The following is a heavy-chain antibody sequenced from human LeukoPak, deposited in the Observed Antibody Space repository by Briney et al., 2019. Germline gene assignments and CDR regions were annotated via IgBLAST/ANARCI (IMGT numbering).Heavy chain of an antibody. CDR3: ARVRQLIGGSGWSYYFDY. CDR1: GFSFGSYA. V-gene: IGHV3-23*01. J-gene: IGHJ4*02. D-gene: IGHD6-19*01. Sequence: PGGSLRLSCAASGFSFGSYAMSWVRQAAGKGLEWVSEICGSVSGSGDCPHYAGSVKGRFTISRDNAKNSLYLQMNSLRAEDTAVYYCARVRQLIGGSGWSYYFDYWGQGTLVTVSS. CDR2: ICGSVSGSGDCP.